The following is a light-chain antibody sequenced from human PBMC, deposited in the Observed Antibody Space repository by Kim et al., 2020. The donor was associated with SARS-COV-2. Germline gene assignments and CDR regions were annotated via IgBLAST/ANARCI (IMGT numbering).Light chain of an antibody. CDR1: SATIDKDL. J-gene: IGLJ3*02. Sequence: GQKVSISCSGSSATIDKDLISWFQQLPGSAPTLIIYDNFKRPSRIPDRFSGSKSGSSATLAISGLQTGDEADYYCGTWDSSLNIILFGGGTQLTVL. V-gene: IGLV1-51*01. CDR2: DNF. CDR3: GTWDSSLNIIL.